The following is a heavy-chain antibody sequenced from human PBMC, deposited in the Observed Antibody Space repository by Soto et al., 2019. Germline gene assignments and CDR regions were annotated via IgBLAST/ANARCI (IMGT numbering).Heavy chain of an antibody. V-gene: IGHV4-30-4*01. CDR1: DGPISSGDNY. CDR2: IYYIGST. J-gene: IGHJ4*02. CDR3: ARFSTVKRRVFDF. D-gene: IGHD4-17*01. Sequence: QVQLQESGPGLVKPSETLSLTCNVSDGPISSGDNYWSWIRQPPGQGLEWIGYIYYIGSTYYNPSLKRRVTISVDTSKNQFSLRLNSVTAADTAVYYCARFSTVKRRVFDFWGQGILVTVSS.